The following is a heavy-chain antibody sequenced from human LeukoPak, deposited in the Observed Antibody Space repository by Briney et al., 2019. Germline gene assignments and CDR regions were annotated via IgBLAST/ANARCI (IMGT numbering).Heavy chain of an antibody. D-gene: IGHD3-10*01. Sequence: PGGFLRLSCAASGFTFDDYAMHWVRQAPGKGLEWVSGISWNSGSIGYADSVKGRFTISRDNAKNSLYLQMNSLRAEDTALYYCAKGSITMVRGPIGFDYWGQGTLVTVSS. CDR2: ISWNSGSI. CDR1: GFTFDDYA. V-gene: IGHV3-9*01. J-gene: IGHJ4*02. CDR3: AKGSITMVRGPIGFDY.